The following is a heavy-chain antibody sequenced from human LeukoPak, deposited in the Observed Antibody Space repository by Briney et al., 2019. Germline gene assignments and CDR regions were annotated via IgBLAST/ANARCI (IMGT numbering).Heavy chain of an antibody. D-gene: IGHD2-15*01. CDR2: IYYSGST. CDR3: ARLHYCSGGSCNECYYYGMDV. V-gene: IGHV4-59*08. CDR1: GGSISSYY. Sequence: SETLSLTCTVSGGSISSYYWSWIRQPPGKGLEWIGYIYYSGSTNYNPSLKSRVTISVDTSKNQFSLKLSSVTAADTAVYYCARLHYCSGGSCNECYYYGMDVWGQGTTVTVSS. J-gene: IGHJ6*02.